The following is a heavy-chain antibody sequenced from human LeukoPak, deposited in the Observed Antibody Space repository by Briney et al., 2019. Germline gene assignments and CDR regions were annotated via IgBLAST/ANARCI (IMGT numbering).Heavy chain of an antibody. J-gene: IGHJ4*02. CDR3: ARGGFGEVYYFDY. CDR2: IYYSGST. CDR1: GGSITSGGYF. Sequence: SETLSLTCTVSGGSITSGGYFWGWIRQHPGKGLEWIGYIYYSGSTYYNPSLKSRVTISVDTSKNQLSLKLRSVTAADTAVYYCARGGFGEVYYFDYWGQGTLVTVSS. D-gene: IGHD3-10*01. V-gene: IGHV4-31*03.